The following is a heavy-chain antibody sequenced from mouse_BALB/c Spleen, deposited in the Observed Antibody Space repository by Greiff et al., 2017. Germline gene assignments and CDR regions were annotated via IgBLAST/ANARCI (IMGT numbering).Heavy chain of an antibody. J-gene: IGHJ3*01. V-gene: IGHV5-4*02. CDR1: GFTFSDYY. CDR3: ARDGDYGYDLSWFAY. Sequence: EVQLVESGGGLVKPGGSLKLSCAASGFTFSDYYMYWVRQTPEKRLEWVATISDGGSYTYYPDSVKGRFTISRDNAKNNLYLQMSSLKSEDTAMYYCARDGDYGYDLSWFAYWGQGTLVTVSA. CDR2: ISDGGSYT. D-gene: IGHD2-2*01.